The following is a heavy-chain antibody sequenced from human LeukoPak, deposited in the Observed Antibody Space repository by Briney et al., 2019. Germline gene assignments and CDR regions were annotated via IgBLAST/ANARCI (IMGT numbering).Heavy chain of an antibody. CDR3: ARLFDY. Sequence: SETLSLTCTVSGGYISGSNYYWGWVRQPPGKGLEWIGKIYYSGNTYYSPSLQSRVSISVDTSKNQFSLKLRYVTAADTAVYFCARLFDYWAQGTLVTVSS. J-gene: IGHJ4*02. V-gene: IGHV4-39*01. CDR2: IYYSGNT. CDR1: GGYISGSNYY.